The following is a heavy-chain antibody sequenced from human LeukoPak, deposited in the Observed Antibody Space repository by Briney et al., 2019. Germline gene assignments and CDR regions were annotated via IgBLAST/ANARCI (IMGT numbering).Heavy chain of an antibody. V-gene: IGHV4-59*12. J-gene: IGHJ5*02. Sequence: SETLSLTCTVSGGSISSYYWSWLRQPPGKGLEWIGYIYYSGSTNYNPSLKSRVTISVDTSKNQFSLKLSSVNAADTAVYYCAREDGYNSYNWFDPWGQGTLVTVSS. CDR3: AREDGYNSYNWFDP. CDR1: GGSISSYY. CDR2: IYYSGST. D-gene: IGHD5-24*01.